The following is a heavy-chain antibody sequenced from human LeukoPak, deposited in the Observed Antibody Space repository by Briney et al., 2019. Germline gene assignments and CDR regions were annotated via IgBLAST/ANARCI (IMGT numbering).Heavy chain of an antibody. D-gene: IGHD1-26*01. V-gene: IGHV4-4*07. Sequence: PSETLSLTCTVSGGSISNYYWSWIRQPAGKGLEWIGRIYTSGSTNYNPSLKSRVTMSVDTSKNQFSLKLSSVTAADTAVYYCARDFSGSYAYVGAFDIWGQGTMVTVSS. J-gene: IGHJ3*02. CDR1: GGSISNYY. CDR3: ARDFSGSYAYVGAFDI. CDR2: IYTSGST.